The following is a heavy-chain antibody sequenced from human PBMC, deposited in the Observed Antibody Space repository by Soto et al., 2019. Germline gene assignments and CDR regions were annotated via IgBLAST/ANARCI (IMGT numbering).Heavy chain of an antibody. V-gene: IGHV3-48*03. Sequence: GGSLRLSCAASGFSFSNSEMNWIRQAPGKGLEWVSHMTGSGSAIYYADSVKGRFTISRDNAKNSLYLHLNSLRAEDTALYYCARSGGDYRPFDSWGQGTLVTVSS. CDR3: ARSGGDYRPFDS. J-gene: IGHJ4*02. CDR1: GFSFSNSE. CDR2: MTGSGSAI. D-gene: IGHD2-21*01.